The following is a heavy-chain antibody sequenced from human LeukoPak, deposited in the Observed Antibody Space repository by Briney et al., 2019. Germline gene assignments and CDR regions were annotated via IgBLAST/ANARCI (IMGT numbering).Heavy chain of an antibody. V-gene: IGHV3-30*02. CDR1: GFTFSTYA. J-gene: IGHJ4*02. CDR3: AKGDTS. D-gene: IGHD2/OR15-2a*01. Sequence: GGSLRLSCAASGFTFSTYATHWVRQAPGKGLEWVAFIQFDGSSKYYADSVKGRFTISRDNSKNTLYLQMNSLRAEDTAVYYCAKGDTSWGQGTLVTVSS. CDR2: IQFDGSSK.